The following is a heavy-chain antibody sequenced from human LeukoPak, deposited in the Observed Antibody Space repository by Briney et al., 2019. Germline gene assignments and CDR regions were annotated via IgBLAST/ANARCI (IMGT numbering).Heavy chain of an antibody. CDR3: ARVRVDNWNARSYWYFDL. Sequence: ASVKVSCKASGYTFTGYYMHWVRQAPGQGLEWMGWINPNSGGTNYAQKFQGRVTMTRDTSISTAYMELSRLRSDDTAVYYCARVRVDNWNARSYWYFDLWGRGTLVTVSS. CDR2: INPNSGGT. D-gene: IGHD1-1*01. V-gene: IGHV1-2*02. J-gene: IGHJ2*01. CDR1: GYTFTGYY.